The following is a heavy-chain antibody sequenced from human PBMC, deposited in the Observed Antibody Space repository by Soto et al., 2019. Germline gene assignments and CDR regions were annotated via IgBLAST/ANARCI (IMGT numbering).Heavy chain of an antibody. J-gene: IGHJ4*02. CDR3: ARERAAAGPYFDY. CDR1: GFTFSSYA. Sequence: QVQLVESGGGVVQPGRSLRLSCAASGFTFSSYAMQWVRQAPGKGLEWVAVISYDGSNKYYADSVKGRFTISRDNSKNTLYLQMNSLRAEDTAVYYCARERAAAGPYFDYWGQGTLVTVSS. D-gene: IGHD6-13*01. CDR2: ISYDGSNK. V-gene: IGHV3-30-3*01.